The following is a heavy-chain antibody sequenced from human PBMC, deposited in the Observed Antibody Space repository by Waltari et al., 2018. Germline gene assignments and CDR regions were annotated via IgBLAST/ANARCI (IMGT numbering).Heavy chain of an antibody. Sequence: QVQLVQSGAEVKKPGSSVKVSCKASGDTFSSYAISWVRQAPGQGLEWMGGIIPIFGTANYAQKFQGRVTITTDESTSTAYMELSSLRSEDTAVYYCARAFSSGWYPDYWGQGTLVTVSS. CDR1: GDTFSSYA. CDR2: IIPIFGTA. CDR3: ARAFSSGWYPDY. D-gene: IGHD6-19*01. V-gene: IGHV1-69*05. J-gene: IGHJ4*02.